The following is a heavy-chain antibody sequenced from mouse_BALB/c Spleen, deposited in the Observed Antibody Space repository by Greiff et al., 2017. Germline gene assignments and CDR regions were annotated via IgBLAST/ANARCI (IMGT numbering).Heavy chain of an antibody. D-gene: IGHD2-2*01. J-gene: IGHJ4*01. CDR1: GYTFTSYW. V-gene: IGHV1-5*01. Sequence: EVQLQQSGTVLARPGASVKMSCKASGYTFTSYWMHWVKQRPGQGLEWIGAIYPGNSDTSYNQKFKGKAKLTAVTSTSTAYMELSSLTNEDSAVYYCTRDGYEGDYYAMDYWGQGTSVTVSS. CDR2: IYPGNSDT. CDR3: TRDGYEGDYYAMDY.